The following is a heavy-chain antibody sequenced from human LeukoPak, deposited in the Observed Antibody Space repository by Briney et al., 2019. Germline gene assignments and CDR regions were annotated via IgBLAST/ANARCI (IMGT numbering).Heavy chain of an antibody. D-gene: IGHD5-18*01. CDR1: GYTFTGYY. J-gene: IGHJ6*02. CDR2: IIPIFGTA. V-gene: IGHV1-69*13. CDR3: ARGHLDTAMVEYYYYGMDV. Sequence: SVKVSCKASGYTFTGYYMHWVRQAPGQGLEWMGGIIPIFGTANYAQKFQGRVTITADESASTAYMELSSLRSEDTAVYYCARGHLDTAMVEYYYYGMDVWGQGTTVTVSS.